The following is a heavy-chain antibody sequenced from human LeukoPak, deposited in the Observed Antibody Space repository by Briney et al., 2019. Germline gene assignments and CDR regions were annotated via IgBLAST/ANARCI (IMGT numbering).Heavy chain of an antibody. D-gene: IGHD1-7*01. CDR1: GGSISSGSYY. CDR2: IYTSGST. Sequence: PSETLSLTCTVSGGSISSGSYYWSWIRQPAGKGLEWIGRIYTSGSTNYNPSLKSRVTISVDTSKNQFSLKLSSVTAADTAVYYCARGGLRLELRAYYFDYWGQGTLVTVSS. V-gene: IGHV4-61*02. CDR3: ARGGLRLELRAYYFDY. J-gene: IGHJ4*02.